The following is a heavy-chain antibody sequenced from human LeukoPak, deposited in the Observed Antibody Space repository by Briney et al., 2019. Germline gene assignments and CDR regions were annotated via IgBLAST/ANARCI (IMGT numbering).Heavy chain of an antibody. CDR3: ARGGWAYRYFDL. D-gene: IGHD6-19*01. V-gene: IGHV3-64*01. Sequence: GGSLRLSCAASGFTFSSYAMHWVRQAPGKGLGYVSAISSNGGSTYYANSVKGRFTISRDNSKNTLYLQMGSLRAEDMAVYYCARGGWAYRYFDLWGRGTLVTVSS. CDR1: GFTFSSYA. CDR2: ISSNGGST. J-gene: IGHJ2*01.